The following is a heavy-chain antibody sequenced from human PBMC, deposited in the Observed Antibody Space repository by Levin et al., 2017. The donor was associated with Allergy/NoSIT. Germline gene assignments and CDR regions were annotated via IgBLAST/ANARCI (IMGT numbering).Heavy chain of an antibody. D-gene: IGHD6-25*01. V-gene: IGHV4-31*03. CDR1: GGSISSGGYY. J-gene: IGHJ4*02. CDR3: ARGGRGAAAGFDY. Sequence: SQTLSLPCTVSGGSISSGGYYWSWIRQYPGKGLEWIGYIYYSGSTYYNPSLTSRVTISVDTSKNQFSLKLSSVTAADTAVYYCARGGRGAAAGFDYWGQGTLVTVSS. CDR2: IYYSGST.